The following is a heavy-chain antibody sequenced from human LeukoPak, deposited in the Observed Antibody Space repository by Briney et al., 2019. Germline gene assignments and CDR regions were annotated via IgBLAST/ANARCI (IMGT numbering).Heavy chain of an antibody. CDR2: INPDGSGT. CDR1: RFTFSTYW. J-gene: IGHJ4*02. CDR3: AREDGYNFYGLVRPRSGVCDY. D-gene: IGHD5-24*01. V-gene: IGHV3-74*01. Sequence: GGSLRLSCVASRFTFSTYWMYWVRQTPGKGLLWLSRINPDGSGTDYADSVKGRFTISRDNSNNTLYLQMNSLRGEDKAVYYCAREDGYNFYGLVRPRSGVCDYWGQGTLVTVSS.